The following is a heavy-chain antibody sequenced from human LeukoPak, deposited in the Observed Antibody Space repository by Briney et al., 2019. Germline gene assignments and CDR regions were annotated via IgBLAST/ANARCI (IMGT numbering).Heavy chain of an antibody. J-gene: IGHJ4*02. Sequence: SETLSLTCTVSGGSISSSSYYWGWIRQPPGKGLEWIGSIYYSGSTYYNPSLKSRVTISVDTSKNQFSLKLSSVTAADTAVYYCARDVGGDSSGWYGDYFDYWGQGTLVTVSS. CDR3: ARDVGGDSSGWYGDYFDY. D-gene: IGHD6-19*01. CDR1: GGSISSSSYY. V-gene: IGHV4-39*07. CDR2: IYYSGST.